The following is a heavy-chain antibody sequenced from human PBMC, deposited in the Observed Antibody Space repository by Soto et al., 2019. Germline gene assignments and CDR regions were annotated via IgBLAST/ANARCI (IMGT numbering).Heavy chain of an antibody. D-gene: IGHD6-19*01. Sequence: GGSLRLSCAASGFTFDDYAMHWVRQAPGKGLEWVSGISWNSGSIGYADSVKGRFTISRDNAKNSLYLQMNSLRGEDTAFYYCAKDRSQGTVAGTVAPDYFDSWGQGTLVPVSS. J-gene: IGHJ4*02. CDR1: GFTFDDYA. V-gene: IGHV3-9*01. CDR3: AKDRSQGTVAGTVAPDYFDS. CDR2: ISWNSGSI.